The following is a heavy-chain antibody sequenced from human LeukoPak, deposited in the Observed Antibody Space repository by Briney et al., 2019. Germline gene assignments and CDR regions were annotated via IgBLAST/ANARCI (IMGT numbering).Heavy chain of an antibody. CDR1: GYSISSGYY. Sequence: PSETLSLTCTVSGYSISSGYYWGWIRQPPGKGLEWIGSIYHSGSTYYNPSLKSRVTISVDTSKNQFSLKLSSVTAADTAVYYCARVNLQEWLPYNFQYYYYYYMDVWGKGTTVTVSS. CDR3: ARVNLQEWLPYNFQYYYYYYMDV. V-gene: IGHV4-38-2*02. D-gene: IGHD2/OR15-2a*01. J-gene: IGHJ6*03. CDR2: IYHSGST.